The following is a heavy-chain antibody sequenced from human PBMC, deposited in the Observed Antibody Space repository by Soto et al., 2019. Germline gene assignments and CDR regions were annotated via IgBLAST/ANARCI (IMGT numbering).Heavy chain of an antibody. CDR1: GFTFSHYE. CDR2: ISSIGTTM. V-gene: IGHV3-48*03. Sequence: GGSLRLSCAASGFTFSHYEMNWVRQTPGKGLEWVAYISSIGTTMYYADYLKGRFTISRDNAKNSLYLQMNSLRADDTAVYYCAREQPGSYYKVVDYWGQGTLVTVSS. D-gene: IGHD3-10*01. J-gene: IGHJ4*02. CDR3: AREQPGSYYKVVDY.